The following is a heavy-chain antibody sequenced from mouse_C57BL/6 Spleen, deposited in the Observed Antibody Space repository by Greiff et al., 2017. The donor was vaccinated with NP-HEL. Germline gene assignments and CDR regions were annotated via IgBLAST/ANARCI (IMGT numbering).Heavy chain of an antibody. CDR2: IYPGDGDT. D-gene: IGHD2-5*01. V-gene: IGHV1-80*01. CDR1: GYAFSSYW. CDR3: ARSTYYSNYIDY. Sequence: VQLQQSGAELVKPGASVKISCKASGYAFSSYWMNWVKQRPGKGLEWIGQIYPGDGDTNYNGKFKGKATLTADKSSSTAYMQLSSLTSEDSAVYFCARSTYYSNYIDYWGQGTTLTVSS. J-gene: IGHJ2*01.